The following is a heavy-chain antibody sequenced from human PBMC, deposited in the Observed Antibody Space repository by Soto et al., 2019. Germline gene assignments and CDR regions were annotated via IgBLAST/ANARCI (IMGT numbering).Heavy chain of an antibody. Sequence: SETLSLTCAVYGGSFSGYYWSWIRQPPGKGLEWIGEINHSGSTNYNPSLKSRVTISVDTSKNQFSLKLSSVTAADTAVYYCARGQLRLGTTRSHYMDVWGKGTTVTVSS. J-gene: IGHJ6*03. V-gene: IGHV4-34*01. CDR1: GGSFSGYY. D-gene: IGHD1-7*01. CDR3: ARGQLRLGTTRSHYMDV. CDR2: INHSGST.